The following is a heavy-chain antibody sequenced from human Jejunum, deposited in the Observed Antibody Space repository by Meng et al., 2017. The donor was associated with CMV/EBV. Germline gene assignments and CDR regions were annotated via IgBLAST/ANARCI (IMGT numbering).Heavy chain of an antibody. CDR3: TPGGGGVGD. CDR1: GFTFHDAW. Sequence: LSCAASGFTFHDAWLSWVRQAPGKGLEWVGLIKKKADGETTDYAAPVKGRFTISRDDSKNIVYLQMNSLKIEDTAVYYCTPGGGGVGDWGQGTLVTVSS. V-gene: IGHV3-15*01. D-gene: IGHD2-8*02. J-gene: IGHJ4*02. CDR2: IKKKADGETT.